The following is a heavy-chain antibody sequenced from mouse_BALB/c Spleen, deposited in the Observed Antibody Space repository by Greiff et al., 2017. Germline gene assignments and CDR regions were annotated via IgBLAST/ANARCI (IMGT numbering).Heavy chain of an antibody. Sequence: VQLQQSGPELVKPGASVKMSCKASGYTFTSYVMHWVKQKPGQGLEWIGYINPYNDGTKYNEKFKGKATLTSDKSSSTAYMELSSLTSEDSAVYYWEEGYGNSGWYFDVWGAGTTVTVSS. J-gene: IGHJ1*01. CDR2: INPYNDGT. CDR3: EEGYGNSGWYFDV. V-gene: IGHV1-14*01. CDR1: GYTFTSYV. D-gene: IGHD2-1*01.